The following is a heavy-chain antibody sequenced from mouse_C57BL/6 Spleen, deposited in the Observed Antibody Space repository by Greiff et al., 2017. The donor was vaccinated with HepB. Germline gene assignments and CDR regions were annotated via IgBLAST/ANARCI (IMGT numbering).Heavy chain of an antibody. J-gene: IGHJ4*01. V-gene: IGHV3-6*01. CDR1: GYSITSGYY. D-gene: IGHD2-3*01. Sequence: DVKLVESGPGLVKPSQSLSLTCSVTGYSITSGYYWNWIRQFPGNKLEWMGYISYDGSNNYNPSLKNRISITRDTSKNQFFLKLNSVTTEDTATYYCARGRDGYYPYYYAMDYWGQGTSVTVSS. CDR3: ARGRDGYYPYYYAMDY. CDR2: ISYDGSN.